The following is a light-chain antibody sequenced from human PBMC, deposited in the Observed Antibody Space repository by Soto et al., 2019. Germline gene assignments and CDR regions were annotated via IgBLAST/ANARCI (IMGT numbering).Light chain of an antibody. Sequence: EIVMTQSPVTLSVSPGERVTLSCRASQSVSSNLAWYQQKPGQAPSLLIYGAFTRATGIPARFSGTGSGTEFTLTISSLQSEDFALYYCQQYNGWPLTFGQGTKVDIK. J-gene: IGKJ1*01. V-gene: IGKV3-15*01. CDR2: GAF. CDR1: QSVSSN. CDR3: QQYNGWPLT.